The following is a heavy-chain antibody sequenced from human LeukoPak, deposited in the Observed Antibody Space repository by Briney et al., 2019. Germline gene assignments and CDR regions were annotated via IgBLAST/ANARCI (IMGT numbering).Heavy chain of an antibody. CDR3: ARDPESGTTYYYYYMDV. CDR2: ISAYNGNT. V-gene: IGHV1-18*01. Sequence: GASVKVSCKASGYTFTSYGISWVRRAPGQGLEWMGWISAYNGNTNYAQKLQGRVTMTTDTSTSTAYMELRSLRSDDTAVYYCARDPESGTTYYYYYMDVWGKGTTVTVSS. D-gene: IGHD1-14*01. J-gene: IGHJ6*03. CDR1: GYTFTSYG.